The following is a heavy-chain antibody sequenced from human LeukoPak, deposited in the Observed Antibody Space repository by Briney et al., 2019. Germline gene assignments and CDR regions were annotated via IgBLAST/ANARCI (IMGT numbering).Heavy chain of an antibody. Sequence: GGSLRLSCAASGFTFSSYWMHWVRQAPGKGLVWVSHINSDGSWTSYADSVKGRFTISKDNAKNTVYLQMNNLRAEDTAVYYCVSFYEAYWGRGTLVTVSS. CDR2: INSDGSWT. D-gene: IGHD2/OR15-2a*01. V-gene: IGHV3-74*01. CDR3: VSFYEAY. J-gene: IGHJ4*02. CDR1: GFTFSSYW.